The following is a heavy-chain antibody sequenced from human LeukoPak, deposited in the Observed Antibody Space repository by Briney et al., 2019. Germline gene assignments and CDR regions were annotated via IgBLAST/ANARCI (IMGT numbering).Heavy chain of an antibody. CDR1: GYTLTGYY. V-gene: IGHV1-2*02. CDR3: ARRYRSGGSCYEVDY. J-gene: IGHJ4*02. Sequence: GASVKVSCKASGYTLTGYYMHWVRQAPGQGLEWMGWINPNSGGTNYAQKFQGRVTMTRDTSISTAYMELSRLRSDDTAVYYCARRYRSGGSCYEVDYWGQGTLVTVSS. D-gene: IGHD2-15*01. CDR2: INPNSGGT.